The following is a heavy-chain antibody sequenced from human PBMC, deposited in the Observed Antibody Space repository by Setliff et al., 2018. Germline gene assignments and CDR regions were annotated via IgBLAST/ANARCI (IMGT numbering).Heavy chain of an antibody. CDR3: ARELPRTIFGVVIDY. CDR1: GYTFTSYD. J-gene: IGHJ4*02. V-gene: IGHV1-8*03. CDR2: MNPNSGNT. D-gene: IGHD3-3*01. Sequence: ASVKVSCKASGYTFTSYDINWVRQATGQGLEWMGWMNPNSGNTGYAQKFQGRVTITRNTSIRTAYMGLSSLRSEDTAVYYCARELPRTIFGVVIDYWGQGTLVTVSS.